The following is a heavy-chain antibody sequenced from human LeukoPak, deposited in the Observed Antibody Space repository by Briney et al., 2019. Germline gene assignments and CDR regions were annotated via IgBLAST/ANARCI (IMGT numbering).Heavy chain of an antibody. D-gene: IGHD6-13*01. Sequence: GGSLRLSCAASGFTLSSYWMSWVRQAPGKGLEWVANIKQDGSEKYYVDSVKGRFTISRDNAKNSLYLQMNSLRAEDTAVYYCARGTHMAAAVYYWGQGTLVTVSS. J-gene: IGHJ4*02. CDR2: IKQDGSEK. V-gene: IGHV3-7*01. CDR1: GFTLSSYW. CDR3: ARGTHMAAAVYY.